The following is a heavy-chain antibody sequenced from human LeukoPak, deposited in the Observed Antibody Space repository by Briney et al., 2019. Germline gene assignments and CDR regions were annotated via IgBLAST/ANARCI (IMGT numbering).Heavy chain of an antibody. CDR1: GFTFSSCE. V-gene: IGHV3-48*03. J-gene: IGHJ6*02. D-gene: IGHD2-2*02. CDR3: ARLGYCSSTSCYIYGMDV. Sequence: PGGSLRLSCAASGFTFSSCEMNWVRQAPGKGLEWGSYISSSGSTIYYAASVKGRFTISRDNAKNSLYLQMNSLRAEDTAVYYCARLGYCSSTSCYIYGMDVWGQGTTVTVSS. CDR2: ISSSGSTI.